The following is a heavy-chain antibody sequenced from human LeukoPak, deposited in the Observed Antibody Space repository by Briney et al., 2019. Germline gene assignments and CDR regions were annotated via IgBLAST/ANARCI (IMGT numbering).Heavy chain of an antibody. CDR3: ARDKVQSIAVAGPGDY. V-gene: IGHV3-21*01. CDR2: ISSSSSYI. J-gene: IGHJ4*02. D-gene: IGHD6-19*01. CDR1: GFTFSSYS. Sequence: GGSLRLSCAASGFTFSSYSMNCVRQAPGKGLECVSSISSSSSYIYYADSVKGRFTISRDNAKNSLYLQMNSLRAEDTAVYYCARDKVQSIAVAGPGDYWGQGTLVTVSS.